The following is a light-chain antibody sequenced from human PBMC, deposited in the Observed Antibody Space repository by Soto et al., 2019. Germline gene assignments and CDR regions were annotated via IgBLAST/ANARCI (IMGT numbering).Light chain of an antibody. J-gene: IGKJ1*01. CDR1: QDIISY. V-gene: IGKV1-6*01. Sequence: AIQMTQSPSSLSASVGGRVTITCRASQDIISYLWWYQQKPGKAPKLLIFAASNLHSGVPSRFSGSGSGTDFTLTISSLHPEDFATYYCLQDLSYPRTFGQGTKVDI. CDR3: LQDLSYPRT. CDR2: AAS.